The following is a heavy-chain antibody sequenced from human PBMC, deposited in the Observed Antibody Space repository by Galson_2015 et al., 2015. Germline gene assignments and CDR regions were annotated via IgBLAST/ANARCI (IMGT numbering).Heavy chain of an antibody. D-gene: IGHD6-19*01. CDR2: IYYSGST. Sequence: ETLSLTCTVSGGSVSSSSYYWGWIRQPPGKGLECIGSIYYSGSTYYNPSLKSRVTISVDTSKNQFSLKLSSVTAADTAVYYCARQRYSSGWNEAWGQGTLVTVSS. J-gene: IGHJ5*02. V-gene: IGHV4-39*01. CDR3: ARQRYSSGWNEA. CDR1: GGSVSSSSYY.